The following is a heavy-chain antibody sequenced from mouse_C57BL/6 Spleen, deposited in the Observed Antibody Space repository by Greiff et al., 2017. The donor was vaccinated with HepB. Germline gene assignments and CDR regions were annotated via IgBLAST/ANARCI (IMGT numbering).Heavy chain of an antibody. Sequence: QVQLKQSGPELVKPGASVKISCKASGYAFSSSWMNWVKQRPGKGLEWIGRIYPGDGDTNYNGKFKGKATLTADKSSSTAYMQLRSLTSEDSAVYFCARPTAQDYFDYWGQGTTLTVSS. CDR3: ARPTAQDYFDY. CDR1: GYAFSSSW. V-gene: IGHV1-82*01. J-gene: IGHJ2*01. CDR2: IYPGDGDT. D-gene: IGHD3-2*02.